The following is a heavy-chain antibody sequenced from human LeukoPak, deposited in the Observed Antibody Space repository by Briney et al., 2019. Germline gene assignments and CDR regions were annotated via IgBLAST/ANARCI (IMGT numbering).Heavy chain of an antibody. CDR2: NNPSGGST. CDR1: GYSLTTYY. D-gene: IGHD2-8*01. CDR3: ASVYLYGMDV. V-gene: IGHV1-46*01. J-gene: IGHJ6*02. Sequence: ASVTVSCKASGYSLTTYYMHWVRQAPGQGLEWMAINNPSGGSTNYAQKFQGRVTMTRDTPTNTVYMELSSLRTEDTAVYYCASVYLYGMDVWGQGTTVTVSS.